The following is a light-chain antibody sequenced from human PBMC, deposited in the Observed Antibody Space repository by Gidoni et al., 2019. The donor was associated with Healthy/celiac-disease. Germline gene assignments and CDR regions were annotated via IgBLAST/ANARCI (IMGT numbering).Light chain of an antibody. CDR1: SLRSYY. Sequence: SSELTQDPAVSVALGQTVRITCQGDSLRSYYESWYQQKPGQAPVLVSYGKNNRPTGIPDRFAGPSSGNTASLTITGSQAEDEADYYCNSRDSSGNHVVFGGGTKLTVL. CDR2: GKN. V-gene: IGLV3-19*01. CDR3: NSRDSSGNHVV. J-gene: IGLJ2*01.